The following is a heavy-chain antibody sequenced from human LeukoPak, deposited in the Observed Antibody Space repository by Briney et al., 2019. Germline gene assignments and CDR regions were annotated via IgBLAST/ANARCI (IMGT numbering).Heavy chain of an antibody. CDR1: GGSISSYY. V-gene: IGHV4-59*01. CDR3: ARDRVLYSSGWLDAFDI. CDR2: IYYSGST. J-gene: IGHJ3*02. D-gene: IGHD6-19*01. Sequence: SETLSLTCTVSGGSISSYYWSWIRQPPGKGLEWIGYIYYSGSTNYNPSLKSRVTISVDTSKNQFSLKLSSVTAADTAVYYCARDRVLYSSGWLDAFDIWGQGTMVTVSS.